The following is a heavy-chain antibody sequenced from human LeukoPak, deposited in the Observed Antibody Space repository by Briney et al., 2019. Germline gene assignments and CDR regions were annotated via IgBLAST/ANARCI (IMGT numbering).Heavy chain of an antibody. CDR2: IYYSGST. D-gene: IGHD6-19*01. V-gene: IGHV4-59*08. CDR1: GGSFSSYY. CDR3: ARLRGSGWYFDY. J-gene: IGHJ4*02. Sequence: PSETLSLTCAVYGGSFSSYYWSWIRQPPGKGLEWIGYIYYSGSTNYNPSLKSRVTISVDTSKNQFSLRLSSVTAADTAVYYCARLRGSGWYFDYWGQGTLVTVSS.